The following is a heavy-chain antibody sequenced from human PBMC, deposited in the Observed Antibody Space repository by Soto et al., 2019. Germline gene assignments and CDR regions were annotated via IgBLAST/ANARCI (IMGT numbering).Heavy chain of an antibody. CDR1: GYSVTSSDYY. D-gene: IGHD2-15*01. Sequence: SETLSLTCSVSGYSVTSSDYYFSCIRQPPGKGLELIGSMFYSGLTYYNPSLKGRVTLSVDTSKNQFSVRLNSVTAADTAVYYCAPLSVSLSGPYGIHVWGQGTTVTVSS. CDR3: APLSVSLSGPYGIHV. CDR2: MFYSGLT. J-gene: IGHJ6*02. V-gene: IGHV4-39*01.